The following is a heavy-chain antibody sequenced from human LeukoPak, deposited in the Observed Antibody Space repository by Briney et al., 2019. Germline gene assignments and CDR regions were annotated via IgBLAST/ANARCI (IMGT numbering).Heavy chain of an antibody. CDR2: ITNSGNSK. CDR1: EFTFSSYS. D-gene: IGHD1-7*01. Sequence: GGSLRLSCAASEFTFSSYSMNWVRQAPGKGLEWVSYITNSGNSKSYADSVKGRFTISRDNTKNSLYLQMNGLRAEDTAVYYCARVITGTTSNFDSWGQGTLVTVSS. J-gene: IGHJ4*02. CDR3: ARVITGTTSNFDS. V-gene: IGHV3-48*01.